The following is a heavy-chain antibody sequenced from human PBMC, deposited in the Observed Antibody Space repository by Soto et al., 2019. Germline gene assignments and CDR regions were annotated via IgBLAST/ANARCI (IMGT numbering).Heavy chain of an antibody. CDR2: IKPDESEK. CDR3: VRGGSNYAS. D-gene: IGHD4-4*01. Sequence: PGGSLRLSCTASGFTFSDSWMTWVRQAPGKGLEWVARIKPDESEKKYADSLKGRFSISRDNAKSSMYLQMDSLRREDTAVYYCVRGGSNYASWGQGTLVTVSS. J-gene: IGHJ5*02. CDR1: GFTFSDSW. V-gene: IGHV3-7*01.